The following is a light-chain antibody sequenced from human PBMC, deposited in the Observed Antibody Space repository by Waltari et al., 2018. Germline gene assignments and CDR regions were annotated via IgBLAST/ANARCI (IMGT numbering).Light chain of an antibody. CDR2: GAS. CDR3: QQYGSSPWM. V-gene: IGKV3-20*01. J-gene: IGKJ1*01. CDR1: QSVSRSY. Sequence: EIVLTQSPGTLSLSPGERATLSCRASQSVSRSYLAWYQQKPGKALRLLIYGASSRATGIPDRFSGSGSGTDFTLTISRLEPEDFAVYYCQQYGSSPWMFGQGTKVEIK.